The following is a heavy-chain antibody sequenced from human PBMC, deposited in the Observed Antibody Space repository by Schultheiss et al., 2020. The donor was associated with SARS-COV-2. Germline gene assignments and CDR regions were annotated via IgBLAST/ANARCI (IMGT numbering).Heavy chain of an antibody. CDR3: ARIYCSSTSCYNEEKYFQH. V-gene: IGHV1-2*02. Sequence: ASVKVSCKASGGIFSNYAISWVRQAPGQGLEWMGWINPNSGGTNYAQKFQGRVTMTRDTSISTAYMELSRLRSDDTAVYYCARIYCSSTSCYNEEKYFQHWGQGTLVTVSS. CDR2: INPNSGGT. J-gene: IGHJ1*01. CDR1: GGIFSNYA. D-gene: IGHD2-2*02.